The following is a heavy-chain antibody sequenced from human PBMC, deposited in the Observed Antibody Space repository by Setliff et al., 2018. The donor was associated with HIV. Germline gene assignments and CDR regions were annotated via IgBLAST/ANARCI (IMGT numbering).Heavy chain of an antibody. CDR2: ISGLTGEV. D-gene: IGHD2-21*02. CDR1: GYDFSSYS. CDR3: ASGGLGFLDWCLPDS. V-gene: IGHV1-18*04. J-gene: IGHJ4*02. Sequence: ASVKVSFKASGYDFSSYSMMWVRQTPGQGLAWLGWISGLTGEVRLAKEFQGRVTLTTSAYTAYTELKSLRSEDRGVYYCASGGLGFLDWCLPDSWGQGTLVTVSS.